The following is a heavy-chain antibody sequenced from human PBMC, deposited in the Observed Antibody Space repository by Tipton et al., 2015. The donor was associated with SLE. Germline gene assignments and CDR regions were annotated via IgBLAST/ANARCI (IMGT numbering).Heavy chain of an antibody. CDR1: GGSISSYY. V-gene: IGHV4-59*01. CDR3: VRKVVVTASGAFDI. CDR2: IYYSGST. D-gene: IGHD2-21*02. J-gene: IGHJ3*02. Sequence: TLSLTCTVSGGSISSYYWSWIRQPPGKGLEWIGYIYYSGSTNYNPSLKSRVTISVDTSKNQFSLKLSSVTAADTAVYYCVRKVVVTASGAFDIWGQGTMVTVSS.